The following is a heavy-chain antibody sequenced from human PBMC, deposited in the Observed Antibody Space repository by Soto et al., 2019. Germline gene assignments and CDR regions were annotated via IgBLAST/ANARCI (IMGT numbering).Heavy chain of an antibody. Sequence: GESLKISCKGPGYSFTSYWISWVRQMPGKGLEWMGRIDPSDSYTNYSPSFQGHVTISADKSISTAYLQWSSLKASDTAMYYCARDYYGYYGMDVWGQGTTVTVSS. V-gene: IGHV5-10-1*01. D-gene: IGHD1-26*01. CDR3: ARDYYGYYGMDV. CDR1: GYSFTSYW. J-gene: IGHJ6*02. CDR2: IDPSDSYT.